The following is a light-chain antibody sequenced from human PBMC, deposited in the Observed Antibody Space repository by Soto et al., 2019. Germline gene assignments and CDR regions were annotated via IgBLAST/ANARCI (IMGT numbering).Light chain of an antibody. Sequence: QSALTQPPSVSGSPGQSVTISCPGTSSDIGNYNYVSWYQQAPGTAPKLMIFEVSNRPSGVPDRFSGSKSGNTASLTISGLQAEDEADYYCASNTGTRVFGGGTKLTVL. CDR1: SSDIGNYNY. V-gene: IGLV2-18*02. CDR3: ASNTGTRV. J-gene: IGLJ3*02. CDR2: EVS.